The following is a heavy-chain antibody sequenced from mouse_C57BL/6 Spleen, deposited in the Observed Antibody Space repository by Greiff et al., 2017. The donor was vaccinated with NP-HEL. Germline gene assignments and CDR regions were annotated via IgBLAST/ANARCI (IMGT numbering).Heavy chain of an antibody. V-gene: IGHV1-4*01. Sequence: VQLHQSGAELARPGASVKMSCKASGYTFTSYTMHWVKQRPGQGLEWIGYINPSSGYTKYNQKFKDKATLTADKSSSTAYMQLSSLTSEDSAVYYCARSGDGYSYFDYWGQGTTLTVSS. J-gene: IGHJ2*01. CDR2: INPSSGYT. CDR1: GYTFTSYT. CDR3: ARSGDGYSYFDY. D-gene: IGHD2-3*01.